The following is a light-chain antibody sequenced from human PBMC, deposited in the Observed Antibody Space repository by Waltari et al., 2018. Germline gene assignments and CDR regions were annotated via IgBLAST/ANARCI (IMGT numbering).Light chain of an antibody. CDR1: SPNNGSNY. CDR2: RNK. Sequence: QSVLTQPPSASGTPGQRVTISCSGSSPNNGSNYVYWSHQPPGTAPQPLSYRNKPPPSGVPDRFSGSKSGTSASLAISGLRSEDEADYYCAAWDDSLSGVVFGGGTKLTVL. J-gene: IGLJ2*01. CDR3: AAWDDSLSGVV. V-gene: IGLV1-47*01.